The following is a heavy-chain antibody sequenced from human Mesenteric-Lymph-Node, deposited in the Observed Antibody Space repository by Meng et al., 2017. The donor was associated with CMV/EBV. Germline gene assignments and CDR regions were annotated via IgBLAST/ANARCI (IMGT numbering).Heavy chain of an antibody. CDR1: GFTFSSYW. CDR2: INSDESSA. D-gene: IGHD2-2*01. CDR3: ARDHCSSTSCHLGDVGNWFDP. J-gene: IGHJ5*02. V-gene: IGHV3-74*01. Sequence: GESLKISCAASGFTFSSYWMHWVRQAPGKGLVWVSRINSDESSASYADSVKGRFTISRDNAKNTLYLQMNNLRAEDTAVYYCARDHCSSTSCHLGDVGNWFDPWGQGTLVTVSS.